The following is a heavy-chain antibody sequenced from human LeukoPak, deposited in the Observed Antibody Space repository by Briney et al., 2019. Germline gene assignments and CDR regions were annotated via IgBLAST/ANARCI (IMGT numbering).Heavy chain of an antibody. CDR3: ARGPNSNWSGLDF. CDR1: GNYW. D-gene: IGHD6-6*01. CDR2: INSDGSWT. V-gene: IGHV3-74*01. J-gene: IGHJ4*02. Sequence: GGSLRLSCAASGNYWMHWVRQVPGKGLVWVSHINSDGSWTSYADSVKGRFTISKDNAKNTVYLQMNSLRAEDTAVYYCARGPNSNWSGLDFWGQGTLLTVSS.